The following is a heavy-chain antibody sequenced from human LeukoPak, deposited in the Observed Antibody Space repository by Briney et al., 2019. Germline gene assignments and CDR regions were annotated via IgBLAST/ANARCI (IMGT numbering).Heavy chain of an antibody. Sequence: SVKVSCKASGYTFTSYGISWVRQAPGQGLEWMGGIIPIFGTANYAQKFQGRVTITTDESTSTAYMELSSLRSEDTAVYYCARETGYSRRASIWYYYYMDVWGKGTTVTVTS. CDR1: GYTFTSYG. CDR3: ARETGYSRRASIWYYYYMDV. CDR2: IIPIFGTA. D-gene: IGHD6-13*01. J-gene: IGHJ6*03. V-gene: IGHV1-69*05.